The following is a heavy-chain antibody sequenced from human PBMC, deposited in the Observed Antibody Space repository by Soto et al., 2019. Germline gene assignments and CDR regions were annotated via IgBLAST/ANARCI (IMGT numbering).Heavy chain of an antibody. J-gene: IGHJ5*02. CDR2: IWYDGSNK. CDR1: GFTFSSYG. CDR3: ARGTYCSGGSCNLVRLDP. D-gene: IGHD2-15*01. Sequence: GGSLRLSCAASGFTFSSYGMHWVRQAPGKGLEWVAVIWYDGSNKYYADSVKGRFTISRDNSKNTLYLQMNSLRAEDTAVYYCARGTYCSGGSCNLVRLDPWGQGTLVTVSS. V-gene: IGHV3-33*01.